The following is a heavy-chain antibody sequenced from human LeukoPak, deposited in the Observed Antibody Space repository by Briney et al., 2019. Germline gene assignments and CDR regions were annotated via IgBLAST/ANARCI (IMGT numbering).Heavy chain of an antibody. D-gene: IGHD4-17*01. CDR2: ISAYNGNT. CDR3: ARDYGYAIVDY. CDR1: GYTFTSYG. Sequence: ASVKVSCKASGYTFTSYGISWVLQAPGQGLEWMGWISAYNGNTNYAQKLQGRVTMTTDTSTSTAYMEQRILYSDDTALDYCARDYGYAIVDYWGQGTLVTVSS. V-gene: IGHV1-18*01. J-gene: IGHJ4*02.